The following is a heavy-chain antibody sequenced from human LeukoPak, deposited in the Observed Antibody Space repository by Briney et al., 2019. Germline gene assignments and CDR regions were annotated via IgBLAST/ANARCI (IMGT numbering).Heavy chain of an antibody. J-gene: IGHJ4*02. CDR1: GFTFDDYA. Sequence: GGSLRLSCAASGFTFDDYAMHWVRRAPGKGLEWVSGISWNSGRIGYADSVKGRFTISRDNAKNSLYLQMNSLRAEDTALYYCAKDRYSSSWYQSDFDYWGQGTLVTVSS. D-gene: IGHD6-13*01. V-gene: IGHV3-9*01. CDR3: AKDRYSSSWYQSDFDY. CDR2: ISWNSGRI.